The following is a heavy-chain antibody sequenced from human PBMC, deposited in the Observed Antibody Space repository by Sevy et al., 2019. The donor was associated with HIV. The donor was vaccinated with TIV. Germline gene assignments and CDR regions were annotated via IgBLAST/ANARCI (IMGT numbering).Heavy chain of an antibody. D-gene: IGHD3-22*01. CDR3: ARGGDFNDRSAKRDFDY. CDR2: IWNDGSNK. V-gene: IGHV3-33*08. CDR1: GFTFSSYS. J-gene: IGHJ4*02. Sequence: GESLKISCAASGFTFSSYSMNWVRQAPGKGLEWVAVIWNDGSNKYYADSVKGRFTISRDNSKNTLYLQMNSLRVEDTAVYFCARGGDFNDRSAKRDFDYWGQGTLVTVSS.